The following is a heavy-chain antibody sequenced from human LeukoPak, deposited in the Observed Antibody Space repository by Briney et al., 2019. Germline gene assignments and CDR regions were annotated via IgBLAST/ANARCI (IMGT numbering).Heavy chain of an antibody. Sequence: SVKVSCKASGGTFSSYAISWVRQAPGQGLEWMGGIIPIFGTANYAQKFQGRVTITADESTGTAYMELSSLRSEDTAVYYCANRLGYCSGGSCYNYWGQGTLVTVSS. J-gene: IGHJ4*02. V-gene: IGHV1-69*13. CDR3: ANRLGYCSGGSCYNY. CDR2: IIPIFGTA. CDR1: GGTFSSYA. D-gene: IGHD2-15*01.